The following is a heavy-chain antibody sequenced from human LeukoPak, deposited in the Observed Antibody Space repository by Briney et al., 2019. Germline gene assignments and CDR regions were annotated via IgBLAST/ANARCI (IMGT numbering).Heavy chain of an antibody. CDR1: GFTFSSYS. CDR3: ARDRYSTFDY. CDR2: ISSSSSTI. Sequence: GGSLRLSCAASGFTFSSYSMNWVRQAPGKGLEWVSYISSSSSTIHYAGSVKGRFTISTDSAKNSLYLKMNSLRAEDTAVYYCARDRYSTFDYWGQGTLVTVSS. D-gene: IGHD6-13*01. J-gene: IGHJ4*02. V-gene: IGHV3-48*01.